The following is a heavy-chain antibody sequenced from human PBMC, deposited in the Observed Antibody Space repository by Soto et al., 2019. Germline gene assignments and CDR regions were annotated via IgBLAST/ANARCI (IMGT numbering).Heavy chain of an antibody. CDR2: IYPAGSET. V-gene: IGHV5-51*01. Sequence: EVQLAQSGAEVKKPGESLKISCKGSGYRFTNNWIGWVRQMPGKGLEWMGVIYPAGSETRYSPSFQGQVTMSADRSTSTAYLQWSSLKASDTAMYFCVRHDPVEGGAYDVWGQGTMVTVSS. CDR1: GYRFTNNW. D-gene: IGHD2-15*01. CDR3: VRHDPVEGGAYDV. J-gene: IGHJ3*01.